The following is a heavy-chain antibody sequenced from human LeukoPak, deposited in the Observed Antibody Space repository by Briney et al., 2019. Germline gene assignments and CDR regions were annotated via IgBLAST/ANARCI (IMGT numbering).Heavy chain of an antibody. CDR3: AKFTADGSDDY. D-gene: IGHD6-13*01. Sequence: GGSLRLSCVASGFTFSNYSMSWVRRAPGKGLEGVANIKKDGTAKYSAHSVKGRFTISRDNAKNSLYLQMKSLTPEGTAVYVRAKFTADGSDDYWGQGPLV. J-gene: IGHJ4*02. V-gene: IGHV3-7*03. CDR1: GFTFSNYS. CDR2: IKKDGTAK.